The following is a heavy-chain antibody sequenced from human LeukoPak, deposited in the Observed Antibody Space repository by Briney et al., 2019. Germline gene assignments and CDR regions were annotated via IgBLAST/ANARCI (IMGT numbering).Heavy chain of an antibody. CDR3: ARVYSSSWFPFDY. CDR2: IYYSGST. CDR1: GGSISSYY. D-gene: IGHD6-13*01. Sequence: SETLFLTCTVSGGSISSYYWSWIRQPPGKGLEWIGYIYYSGSTNYNPSLKSRVTISVDTSKNQFSLKLSSVTAADTAVYYCARVYSSSWFPFDYWGQGTLVTVSS. J-gene: IGHJ4*02. V-gene: IGHV4-59*08.